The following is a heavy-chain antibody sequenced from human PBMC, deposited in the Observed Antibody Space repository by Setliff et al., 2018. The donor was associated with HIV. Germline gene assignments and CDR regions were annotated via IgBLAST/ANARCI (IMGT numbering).Heavy chain of an antibody. CDR3: ARSRIRGYYDTSPAMAFDI. Sequence: SETLSLTCTVSGDLINNHNWNWIRQSPEKGLEWLGNIHYSGTSNYNSSLKSRIVISLDTSKKQFSLHFYSVTAADTAVYYCARSRIRGYYDTSPAMAFDIWGQGTMVTVS. V-gene: IGHV4-59*08. J-gene: IGHJ3*02. CDR2: IHYSGTS. CDR1: GDLINNHN. D-gene: IGHD3-22*01.